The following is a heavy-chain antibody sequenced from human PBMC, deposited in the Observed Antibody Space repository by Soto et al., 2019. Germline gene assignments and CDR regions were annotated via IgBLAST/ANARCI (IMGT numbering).Heavy chain of an antibody. V-gene: IGHV4-59*01. CDR1: GDSISGFY. CDR3: ATFRRNYFDN. Sequence: QVQLQESGPGLVKPSETLSLTCTVSGDSISGFYWSWIRQPPGKGLEWIGYINHAGSTYYSPSLQSRVTISLDSSKNQFSLILTPVIAADTAVYFCATFRRNYFDNWGQGTLVTVSS. D-gene: IGHD3-16*01. J-gene: IGHJ4*02. CDR2: INHAGST.